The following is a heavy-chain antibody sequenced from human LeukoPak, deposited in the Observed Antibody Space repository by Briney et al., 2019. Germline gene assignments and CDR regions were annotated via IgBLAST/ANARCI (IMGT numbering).Heavy chain of an antibody. V-gene: IGHV1-2*02. J-gene: IGHJ4*02. CDR2: INPNSGDT. D-gene: IGHD5-12*01. CDR1: GYTFTGYY. Sequence: GASVKVSCKASGYTFTGYYMHWVRQAPGQELEWMGWINPNSGDTNYAQKFQGRVTMTRDTSIRTAYLELSGLRSDDTAVYYCAKNPYEYYFDYWGQGTLVTVSS. CDR3: AKNPYEYYFDY.